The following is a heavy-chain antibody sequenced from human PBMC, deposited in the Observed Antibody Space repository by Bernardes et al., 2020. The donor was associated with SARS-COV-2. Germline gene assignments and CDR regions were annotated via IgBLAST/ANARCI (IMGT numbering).Heavy chain of an antibody. Sequence: GGSLRLSCAASGFTFSSYSMNWVRQAPGKGLEWVAYISSSSSTIYYADSVKGRFTISRDNAKNSLYLQMNSLRAEDTAVYYCARGSGSYYVLYAFDVWGQAAMVTVSS. CDR3: ARGSGSYYVLYAFDV. J-gene: IGHJ3*01. CDR1: GFTFSSYS. V-gene: IGHV3-48*01. CDR2: ISSSSSTI. D-gene: IGHD1-26*01.